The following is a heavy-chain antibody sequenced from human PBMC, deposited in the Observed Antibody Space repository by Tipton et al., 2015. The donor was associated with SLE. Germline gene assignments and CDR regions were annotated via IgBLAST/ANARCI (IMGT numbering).Heavy chain of an antibody. CDR2: IYSGGSST. Sequence: GSLRLSCAASGFTFSSHVRSWVRQAPGKGLEWVSVIYSGGSSTYYADFVKGRFTISRDTSKNTLYLQMNSLRAEDTAVYYCAGRQQLVPFRYWSQGTLVTVSS. V-gene: IGHV3-23*03. D-gene: IGHD6-13*01. J-gene: IGHJ4*02. CDR3: AGRQQLVPFRY. CDR1: GFTFSSHV.